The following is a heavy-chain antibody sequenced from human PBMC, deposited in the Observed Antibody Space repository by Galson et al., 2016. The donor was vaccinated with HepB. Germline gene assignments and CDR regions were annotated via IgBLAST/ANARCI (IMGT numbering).Heavy chain of an antibody. CDR1: GGSISSGDYY. J-gene: IGHJ5*02. V-gene: IGHV4-30-4*01. Sequence: LSLTCTVSGGSISSGDYYWSWIRQPPGKGLEWIGYIYYNGSTYYNPSLKSRVTISVDTSNNQFSLMLNSVTAADTAVYYCASGGRRGRNWFDPWGQGTLVTVSS. D-gene: IGHD1-26*01. CDR2: IYYNGST. CDR3: ASGGRRGRNWFDP.